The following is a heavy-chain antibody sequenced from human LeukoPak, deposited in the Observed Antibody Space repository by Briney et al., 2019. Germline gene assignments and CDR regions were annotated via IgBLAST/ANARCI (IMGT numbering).Heavy chain of an antibody. J-gene: IGHJ4*02. V-gene: IGHV4-61*09. CDR2: IYTSGST. D-gene: IGHD3-10*01. CDR1: GGSISSGSYY. CDR3: AREPPYYYSSGSSIGAFDY. Sequence: SQTLSLTCTVSGGSISSGSYYWSWIRQPAGKGLEWIGHIYTSGSTNYNPSLKSRVTISVDTSKNQFSLKLSSVTAADTAVYYCAREPPYYYSSGSSIGAFDYWGQGTLVTVSS.